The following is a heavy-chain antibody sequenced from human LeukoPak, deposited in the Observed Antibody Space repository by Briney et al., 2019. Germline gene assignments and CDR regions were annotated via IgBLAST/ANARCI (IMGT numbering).Heavy chain of an antibody. D-gene: IGHD3-22*01. CDR1: GFTFSSYA. Sequence: PGGSLRLSCAASGFTFSSYAMSWVRQAPGKGLEWVSAISGSGGSTYYADSVKGRFTISRDNAKNSLYLQMNSLRAEDTAVYYCARGGTYYYDSSGYLPDWGQGTLVTVSS. J-gene: IGHJ4*02. CDR3: ARGGTYYYDSSGYLPD. CDR2: ISGSGGST. V-gene: IGHV3-23*01.